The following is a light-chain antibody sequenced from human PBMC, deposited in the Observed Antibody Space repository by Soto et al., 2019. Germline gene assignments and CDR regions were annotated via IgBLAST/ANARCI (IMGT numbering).Light chain of an antibody. CDR2: AAS. J-gene: IGKJ5*01. Sequence: IVLTQSPATLSLSPGERATLSCRASQSISVNLAWYQHTPGQAPRLLIYAASTRATGIPARFSGSGSGTEFTLTISSLQSEDFAVYYCQQYDNWPPITVGQGTRLDIK. CDR1: QSISVN. V-gene: IGKV3-15*01. CDR3: QQYDNWPPIT.